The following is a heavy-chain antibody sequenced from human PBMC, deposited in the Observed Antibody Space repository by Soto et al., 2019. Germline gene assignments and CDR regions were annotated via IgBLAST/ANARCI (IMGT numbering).Heavy chain of an antibody. D-gene: IGHD3-10*01. V-gene: IGHV3-30*18. CDR1: GFTFSSYG. CDR2: ISYDGSNK. CDR3: AKDRWFGDLAASEYFQH. J-gene: IGHJ1*01. Sequence: QVQLVESGGGVVQPGRSLRLSCAASGFTFSSYGMHWVRQAPGKGLEWVAVISYDGSNKYYADSVKGRFTISRDNSKNTLHLQMNSLTAEDTAVYYCAKDRWFGDLAASEYFQHWGQGTLVTVSS.